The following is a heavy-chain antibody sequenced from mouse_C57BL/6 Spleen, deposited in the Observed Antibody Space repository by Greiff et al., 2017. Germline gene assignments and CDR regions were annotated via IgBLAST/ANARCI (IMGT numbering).Heavy chain of an antibody. CDR1: GYTFTDYN. Sequence: EVQLQESGPELVKPGASVKMSCKASGYTFTDYNMHWVKQSHGKSLEWIGYINPNNGGTSYNQKFKGKATLTVNKSSSTAYMELRSLTSEDSAVYYCARPYYCGSSSFAYWGQGTLVTVSA. V-gene: IGHV1-22*01. CDR2: INPNNGGT. D-gene: IGHD1-1*01. CDR3: ARPYYCGSSSFAY. J-gene: IGHJ3*01.